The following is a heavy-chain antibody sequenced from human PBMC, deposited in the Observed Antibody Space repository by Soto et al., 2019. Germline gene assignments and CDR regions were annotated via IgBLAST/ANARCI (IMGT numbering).Heavy chain of an antibody. V-gene: IGHV1-46*01. J-gene: IGHJ4*02. D-gene: IGHD3-10*01. CDR1: GYKFINHY. CDR2: TNPNGGGT. Sequence: ASVKVSCKASGYKFINHYIHWVRQAPGVGLEWMGITNPNGGGTDYAQKFQGRVTMTTDTYASTVHMELSSLRSEDTAVYFCARDSSASATSYSFDYWGQGTLVTVSS. CDR3: ARDSSASATSYSFDY.